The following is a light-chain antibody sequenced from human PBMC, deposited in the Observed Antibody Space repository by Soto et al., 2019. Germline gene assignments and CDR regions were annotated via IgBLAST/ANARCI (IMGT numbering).Light chain of an antibody. V-gene: IGKV3-15*01. CDR3: QQYNSWTLIT. Sequence: IVMTQSPATLSVSPGERATLSCRASQSIRSNLAWYQQKPGQAPRLLVYGASTRATGIPARFSGTGSGTDFTLTISSLQSEDFAVYYCQQYNSWTLITFGQGTRLEIK. J-gene: IGKJ5*01. CDR2: GAS. CDR1: QSIRSN.